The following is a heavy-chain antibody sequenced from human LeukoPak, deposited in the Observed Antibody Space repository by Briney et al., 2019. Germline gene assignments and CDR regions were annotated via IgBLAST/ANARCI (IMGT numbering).Heavy chain of an antibody. CDR2: IFHSGNT. D-gene: IGHD3-16*01. J-gene: IGHJ6*02. CDR1: GGSRINAGW. CDR3: ARDLGYYYGLDI. Sequence: SETLSLTCDVSGGSRINAGWWSWVRQPPGKGLAWIGEIFHSGNTKYNPSLESRVTISVDKSNHQFTLEMKSVTAADTAIYYCARDLGYYYGLDIWSRGTTVTVSS. V-gene: IGHV4-4*02.